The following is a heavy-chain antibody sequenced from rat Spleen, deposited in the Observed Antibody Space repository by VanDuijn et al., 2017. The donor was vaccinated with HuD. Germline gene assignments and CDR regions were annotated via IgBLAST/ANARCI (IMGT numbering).Heavy chain of an antibody. Sequence: EVQLVESGGGLVQPGRSMKLSCAASGFTFSSFPMAWVRQAPKKGLEWVASISYEGSGTYYGDSVKGRFTISRVIAKSILFLEMDSLRSEDTATYYCARRPSSLTILDYWGQGVMVTVSS. CDR2: ISYEGSGT. V-gene: IGHV5-22*01. CDR1: GFTFSSFP. D-gene: IGHD1-3*01. J-gene: IGHJ2*01. CDR3: ARRPSSLTILDY.